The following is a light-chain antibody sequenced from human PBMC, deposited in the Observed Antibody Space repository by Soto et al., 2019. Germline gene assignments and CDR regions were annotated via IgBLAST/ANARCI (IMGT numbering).Light chain of an antibody. CDR1: QSISSY. Sequence: DIQMTQSPSSLSASVGDRVTITCRASQSISSYLNWYQQKPGKAPKLLIYAGSSLQSGVPSRFSRRGSGADFTLTISSLQPEDFATYYCQQTYSIPVTFGQWTKLEIK. V-gene: IGKV1-39*01. CDR3: QQTYSIPVT. CDR2: AGS. J-gene: IGKJ2*01.